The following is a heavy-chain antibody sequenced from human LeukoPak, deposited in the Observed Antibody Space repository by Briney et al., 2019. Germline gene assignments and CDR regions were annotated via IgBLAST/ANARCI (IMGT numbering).Heavy chain of an antibody. V-gene: IGHV4-39*07. CDR2: IYYSGST. CDR1: GGSINSSSYY. D-gene: IGHD5-18*01. CDR3: ARQLWFDP. Sequence: SETLSLTCTVSGGSINSSSYYWGWIRQPPGKGLEWIGSIYYSGSTYYNPSLKSRVTISVDTSKNQFSLKLSSVTAADTAVYYCARQLWFDPWGQGTLVTVSS. J-gene: IGHJ5*02.